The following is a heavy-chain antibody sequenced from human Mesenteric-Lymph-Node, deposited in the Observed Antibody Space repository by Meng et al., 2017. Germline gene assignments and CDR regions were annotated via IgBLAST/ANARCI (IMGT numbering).Heavy chain of an antibody. Sequence: QLQLQESGPGLVKPSETLSLICTVSGGSISSSNYYWGRIRQPPGKGLEFIANIYYSGNTYYNPSLKSRVTMSVDTSKSQFSLKLSSVTAADTAVYYCVSRLGAMFDYWGQGTLVTVSS. CDR1: GGSISSSNYY. CDR2: IYYSGNT. D-gene: IGHD1-26*01. CDR3: VSRLGAMFDY. V-gene: IGHV4-39*01. J-gene: IGHJ4*02.